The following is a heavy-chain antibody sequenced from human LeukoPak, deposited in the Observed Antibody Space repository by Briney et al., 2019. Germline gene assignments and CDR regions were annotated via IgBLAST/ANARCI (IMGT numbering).Heavy chain of an antibody. Sequence: GGSLRLSCAVSGFPFTSYEMNWVRQAPGKGLEGVSNIGASGTTKYYADSVKGRFSISRDNAKTSLYLQMNSLRVDDTAVYYCALLAVASDFDYWGQGALVTVSS. D-gene: IGHD6-19*01. J-gene: IGHJ4*02. V-gene: IGHV3-48*03. CDR2: IGASGTTK. CDR3: ALLAVASDFDY. CDR1: GFPFTSYE.